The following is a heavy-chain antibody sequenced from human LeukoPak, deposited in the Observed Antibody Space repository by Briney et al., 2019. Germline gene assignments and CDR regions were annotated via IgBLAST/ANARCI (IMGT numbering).Heavy chain of an antibody. J-gene: IGHJ4*02. Sequence: GGSLRLSCAASGFNFSDYYMSWIRQAPGKGLEWLSYISSSSGTIYYADSVKGRFTISRDNAKNSLYLQMNSLRAEDTAVYYCARDYGGSSPFDYWGQGTLVTVSS. V-gene: IGHV3-11*04. CDR2: ISSSSGTI. CDR3: ARDYGGSSPFDY. CDR1: GFNFSDYY. D-gene: IGHD4-23*01.